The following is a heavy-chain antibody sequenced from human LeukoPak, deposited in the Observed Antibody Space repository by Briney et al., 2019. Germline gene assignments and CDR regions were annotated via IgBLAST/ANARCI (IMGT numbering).Heavy chain of an antibody. Sequence: PSGTLSLTCTVSGGSISSYYWSWIRQPAGKGLEWIGRIYTSGSTNYNPSLKSRVTMSVDTSKNQFSLKLSSVTAADTAVYYCARDSATCTNGVCYYYFDYWGQGTLVTVSS. CDR1: GGSISSYY. CDR2: IYTSGST. V-gene: IGHV4-4*07. CDR3: ARDSATCTNGVCYYYFDY. D-gene: IGHD2-8*01. J-gene: IGHJ4*02.